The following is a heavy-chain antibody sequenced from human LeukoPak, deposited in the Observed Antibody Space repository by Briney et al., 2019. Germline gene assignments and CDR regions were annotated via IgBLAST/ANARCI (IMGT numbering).Heavy chain of an antibody. CDR1: GGTFSSYA. J-gene: IGHJ4*02. CDR2: IIPIFGTA. Sequence: SVKVSCKASGGTFSSYAISWVRQAPGQGLEWMGGIIPIFGTANYAQKLQGRVTMTTDTSTSTAYMELRSLRSDDTAVYYCARVVAVAGNPIDYWGQGTLVTVSS. V-gene: IGHV1-69*05. CDR3: ARVVAVAGNPIDY. D-gene: IGHD6-19*01.